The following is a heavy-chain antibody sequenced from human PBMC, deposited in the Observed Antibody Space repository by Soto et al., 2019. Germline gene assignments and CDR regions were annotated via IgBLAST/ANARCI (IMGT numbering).Heavy chain of an antibody. V-gene: IGHV4-59*01. CDR3: ARVGYYDFYPLFDY. D-gene: IGHD3-3*01. Sequence: SETLSLTRTVSGGSISSYYWSWIRQPPGKGLEWIGYIYYSGSTNYNPSLKSRVTISVDTSKNQFSLKLSSVTAADTAVYYCARVGYYDFYPLFDYWGQGTLVTVSS. CDR2: IYYSGST. J-gene: IGHJ4*02. CDR1: GGSISSYY.